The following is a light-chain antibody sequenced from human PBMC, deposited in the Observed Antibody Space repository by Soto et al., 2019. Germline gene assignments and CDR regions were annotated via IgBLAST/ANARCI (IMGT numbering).Light chain of an antibody. CDR3: QSYDSSNYV. Sequence: NFMLTQPHSVSESPGKTVTISCTGSSGSIASNYVQWYQQRPGSAPTTVIYEDNQRPSGVPDRFSGSIDSPSNSASLTIYGLTTEDEADYYCQSYDSSNYVFGTGTKVTVL. J-gene: IGLJ1*01. V-gene: IGLV6-57*02. CDR1: SGSIASNY. CDR2: EDN.